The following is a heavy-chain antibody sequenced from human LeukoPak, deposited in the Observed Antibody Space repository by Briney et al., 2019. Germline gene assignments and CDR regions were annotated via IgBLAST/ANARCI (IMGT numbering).Heavy chain of an antibody. J-gene: IGHJ4*02. CDR1: GFTFSSYA. V-gene: IGHV3-30-3*01. CDR2: ISYDGSNK. D-gene: IGHD6-13*01. CDR3: ARDPLYQQLVCFDY. Sequence: GRSLRLSCAASGFTFSSYAMHWVRQAPGKGLEWVAVISYDGSNKYYADSVKGRFTISRDNSKNTLYLQMNSLRAEDTAVYYCARDPLYQQLVCFDYWGQGTLVTVSS.